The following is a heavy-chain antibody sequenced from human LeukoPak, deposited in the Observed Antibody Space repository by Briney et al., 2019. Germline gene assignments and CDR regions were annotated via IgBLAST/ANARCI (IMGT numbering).Heavy chain of an antibody. CDR2: IWYDGSNK. J-gene: IGHJ4*02. V-gene: IGHV3-33*01. CDR1: GFTFSSYG. CDR3: ARERWIQLGYFDY. D-gene: IGHD5-18*01. Sequence: GGSLRLSRAASGFTFSSYGMHWVRQAPGKGLEWVAVIWYDGSNKYYADSVKGRFTISRDNSKNTLYLQMNSLRAEDTAVYYCARERWIQLGYFDYWGQGTLVTVSS.